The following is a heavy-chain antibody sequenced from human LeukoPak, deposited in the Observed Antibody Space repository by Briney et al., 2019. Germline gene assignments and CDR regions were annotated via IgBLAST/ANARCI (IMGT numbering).Heavy chain of an antibody. CDR2: ISAYNGNT. J-gene: IGHJ4*02. D-gene: IGHD4-17*01. Sequence: ASVKVSCKASGYTFTSYGISWVRQAPGQGLEWMGWISAYNGNTNYAQKLQGRVTMTTDTSTSTAYMELRSLRSEDTAVYYCTTTVISSYYFDYWGQGTLVTVSS. V-gene: IGHV1-18*01. CDR3: TTTVISSYYFDY. CDR1: GYTFTSYG.